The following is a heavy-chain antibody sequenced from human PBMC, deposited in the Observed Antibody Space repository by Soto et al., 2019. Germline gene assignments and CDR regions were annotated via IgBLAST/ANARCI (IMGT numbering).Heavy chain of an antibody. CDR1: GGSISSSSYY. J-gene: IGHJ5*02. D-gene: IGHD6-19*01. Sequence: PSETLSLTCTVSGGSISSSSYYWGWIRQPPGKGLEWIGSIYYSGSTYYNPSLKGRVTISVDTSKNQFSLKLSSVTAADTAVYYCARGYSSGWTNWFDPWGQGTLVTVS. CDR3: ARGYSSGWTNWFDP. V-gene: IGHV4-39*01. CDR2: IYYSGST.